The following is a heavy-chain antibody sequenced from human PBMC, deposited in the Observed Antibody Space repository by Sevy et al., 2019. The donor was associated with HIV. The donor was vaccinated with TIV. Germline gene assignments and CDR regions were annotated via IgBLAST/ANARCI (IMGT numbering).Heavy chain of an antibody. V-gene: IGHV3-23*01. D-gene: IGHD2-15*01. CDR3: AKAPPGHCSSGSCPRAYYYYGMDV. CDR1: GFSISTYA. Sequence: GGSLRLSCAASGFSISTYAMNWVRQAPGKGLEWLSAISGRGGSTYYADSVEGRFTISRDNSKNTLYLQMNSLRAEDTAVYYCAKAPPGHCSSGSCPRAYYYYGMDVWGQGTTVTVSS. CDR2: ISGRGGST. J-gene: IGHJ6*02.